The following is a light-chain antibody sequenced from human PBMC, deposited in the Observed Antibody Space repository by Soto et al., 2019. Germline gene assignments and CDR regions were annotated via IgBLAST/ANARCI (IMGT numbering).Light chain of an antibody. Sequence: EIVLTQSPGTLSLSPGERATLSCRASQSVSSSYLAWYQQKPGQAPRLLIYGASSRATGIPGRFSGSGSGTDFTLTISRLEPEDFAVYYCQQYGSSFWTFGQGTKVDNK. CDR3: QQYGSSFWT. V-gene: IGKV3-20*01. J-gene: IGKJ1*01. CDR1: QSVSSSY. CDR2: GAS.